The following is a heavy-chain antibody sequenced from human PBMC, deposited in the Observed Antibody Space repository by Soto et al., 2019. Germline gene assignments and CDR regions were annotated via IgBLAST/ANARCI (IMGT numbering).Heavy chain of an antibody. CDR2: ISDSGVST. J-gene: IGHJ3*02. V-gene: IGHV3-23*01. CDR3: AKDVGIDLVISKLLFDI. CDR1: GFTFSNYA. D-gene: IGHD3-22*01. Sequence: EVRLLESGGGFVQPGGSLRLSCAASGFTFSNYAMSWVRQTPGRVLEWVSTISDSGVSTYYADSVKGRFAISRDNSMNTLFLKMNSLRAEDTAVYYCAKDVGIDLVISKLLFDIWGHGPMVTVSS.